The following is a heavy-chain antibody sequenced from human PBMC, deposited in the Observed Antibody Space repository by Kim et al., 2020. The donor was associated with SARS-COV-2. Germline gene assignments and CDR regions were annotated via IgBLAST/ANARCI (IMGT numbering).Heavy chain of an antibody. Sequence: GGSLRLSCAASGFTFSSYDMHWVRQGTEKGLEWVSSIGTKADTYYPDSVKDRFTISRENAKDSFYLQMNSLRAEDTAVYYCARGPIEEGIRATKGYFDLCGRGTLVTVSS. V-gene: IGHV3-13*04. J-gene: IGHJ2*01. CDR2: IGTKADT. CDR1: GFTFSSYD. CDR3: ARGPIEEGIRATKGYFDL. D-gene: IGHD1-20*01.